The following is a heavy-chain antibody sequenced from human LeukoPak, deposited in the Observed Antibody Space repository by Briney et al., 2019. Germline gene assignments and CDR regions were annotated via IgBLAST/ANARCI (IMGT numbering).Heavy chain of an antibody. J-gene: IGHJ4*02. CDR3: GKDASNLVAATAIDS. V-gene: IGHV3-30*18. CDR2: ISYDGSYI. CDR1: GFTFSNYG. Sequence: GGSLRLSCGASGFTFSNYGMLWVRQAPGKGLEWVAVISYDGSYIYHVDSVKGRFTISRDNSQNTVSLQMNSLRAEDTAVYYCGKDASNLVAATAIDSWGQGTLVTVSS. D-gene: IGHD2-15*01.